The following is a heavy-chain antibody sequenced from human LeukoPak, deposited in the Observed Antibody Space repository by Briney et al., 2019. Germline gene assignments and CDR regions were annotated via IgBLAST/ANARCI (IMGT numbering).Heavy chain of an antibody. CDR1: GFTFDDYA. D-gene: IGHD4-11*01. CDR3: AKDKRAVRSYYYYGMDV. J-gene: IGHJ6*02. Sequence: GGSLRLSCAASGFTFDDYAMHWVRPAPGKGLEWVSLISGDGGSTYYADSVKGRFTISRDNSKNSLYLQMNSLRTEDTALYYCAKDKRAVRSYYYYGMDVWGQGTTVTVSS. CDR2: ISGDGGST. V-gene: IGHV3-43*02.